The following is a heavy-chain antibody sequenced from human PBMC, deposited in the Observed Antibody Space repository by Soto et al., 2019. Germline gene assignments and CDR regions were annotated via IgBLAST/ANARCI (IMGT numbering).Heavy chain of an antibody. CDR3: EKVGEWELLYFDY. D-gene: IGHD1-26*01. CDR1: GFTFSSYA. Sequence: VQLLESGGGLVQPGGSLRLSCAASGFTFSSYAMSWVRQAPGKGLEWVSAISGSGGSTYYADSVKGRFTISRDNSKNTLYLQMYSLRAEDTAVNYCEKVGEWELLYFDYWGQGTLVTLSS. V-gene: IGHV3-23*01. J-gene: IGHJ4*02. CDR2: ISGSGGST.